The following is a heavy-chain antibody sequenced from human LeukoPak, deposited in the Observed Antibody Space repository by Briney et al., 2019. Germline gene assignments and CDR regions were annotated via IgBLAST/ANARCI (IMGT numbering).Heavy chain of an antibody. CDR2: IYSGGST. J-gene: IGHJ6*02. CDR1: GFTVSNNY. V-gene: IGHV3-53*05. Sequence: GGSLRLSCAASGFTVSNNYMNWVRQAPGKGLEWVSLIYSGGSTYYADSVKGRFTISRDNSKNTLYLQMNSLRAEDTAVFYCVKDRGSRSSYYYYGMDVWGQGTTVTVSS. CDR3: VKDRGSRSSYYYYGMDV. D-gene: IGHD1-26*01.